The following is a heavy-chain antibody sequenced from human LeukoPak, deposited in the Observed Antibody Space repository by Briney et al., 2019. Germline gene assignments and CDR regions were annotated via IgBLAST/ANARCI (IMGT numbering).Heavy chain of an antibody. CDR1: GFTFSSYS. J-gene: IGHJ4*02. CDR2: ISSSSSTI. Sequence: GGSLRLSCAASGFTFSSYSMNWVRQAPGKGLEWVSYISSSSSTIYYADSVKGRFTISRDNAKNSLYLQMNSLRAEDTAVYYCARGLEYYYGSGKGYWGQGTLVTVSS. CDR3: ARGLEYYYGSGKGY. V-gene: IGHV3-48*01. D-gene: IGHD3-10*01.